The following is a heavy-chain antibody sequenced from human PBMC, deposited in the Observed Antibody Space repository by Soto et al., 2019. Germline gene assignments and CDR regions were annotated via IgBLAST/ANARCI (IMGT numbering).Heavy chain of an antibody. CDR2: IYYSGTT. J-gene: IGHJ4*02. V-gene: IGHV4-31*03. D-gene: IGHD2-8*01. CDR3: ARRALPQCINGVCYKDGFWDY. CDR1: GGSVSSGGYY. Sequence: SETLSLTCTVSGGSVSSGGYYWSWIRQHPGTGLEWIGYIYYSGTTYFNPSLKSRASISLDTSKNEFSLKLTSVTATDTAVYYCARRALPQCINGVCYKDGFWDYWGQGALVTVS.